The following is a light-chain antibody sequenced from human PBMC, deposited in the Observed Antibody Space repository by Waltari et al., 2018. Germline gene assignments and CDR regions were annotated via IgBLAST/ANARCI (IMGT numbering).Light chain of an antibody. V-gene: IGLV2-11*01. CDR3: CSYADSYTAV. CDR2: DVT. J-gene: IGLJ3*02. CDR1: SSDVGGYYY. Sequence: QSALTQPRSVSGSPGQSVTISCTGTSSDVGGYYYFSWYQQHPGKAPKLMLYDVTKRPSGVPGRFSGSKSGKTASLTISGLQAEDEADYYCCSYADSYTAVFGGGTTLTVL.